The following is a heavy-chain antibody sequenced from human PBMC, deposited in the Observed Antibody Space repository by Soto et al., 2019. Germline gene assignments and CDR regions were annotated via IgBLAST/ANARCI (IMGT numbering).Heavy chain of an antibody. CDR3: ARWYSSSWLLCY. CDR2: IWYDGSNK. J-gene: IGHJ4*02. Sequence: QVQLVESGGGVVQPGRSLRLSCAASGFTFSSYGMHWVRQAPGKGLEWVAVIWYDGSNKYYADSVKGRFTISRDNSKNTLYLQMNSLRAEDTAVYYCARWYSSSWLLCYWGQGTLVTVSS. CDR1: GFTFSSYG. V-gene: IGHV3-33*01. D-gene: IGHD6-13*01.